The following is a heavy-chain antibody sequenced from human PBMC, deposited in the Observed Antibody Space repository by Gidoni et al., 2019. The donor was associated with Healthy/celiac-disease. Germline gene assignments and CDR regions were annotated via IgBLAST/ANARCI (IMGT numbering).Heavy chain of an antibody. CDR2: ISVHDGNT. J-gene: IGHJ4*02. V-gene: IGHV1-18*04. D-gene: IGHD2-21*01. CDR3: ARDVGGGEDF. Sequence: QVQLVQSGAEVREPGASVKVSCKASGYSFTSHSGGIRWVRQAPGQGLEWMGWISVHDGNTIYEQRVQDRVTMTKDTSTNTAYMELRSLRSDDTAVYYCARDVGGGEDFWGQGTLVTVSS. CDR1: GYSFTSHSGG.